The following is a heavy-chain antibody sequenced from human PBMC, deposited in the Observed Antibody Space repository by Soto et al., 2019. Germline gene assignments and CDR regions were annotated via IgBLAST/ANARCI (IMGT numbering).Heavy chain of an antibody. V-gene: IGHV3-21*01. CDR2: ISSSSSYI. CDR1: GFTFSSYS. D-gene: IGHD2-2*01. CDR3: AISGEDIVVVPAAIDNWSDP. J-gene: IGHJ5*02. Sequence: PGGSLRLSCAASGFTFSSYSMNWVRQAPGKRLEWVSSISSSSSYIYYADSVKGRFTISRDNAKNSLYLQMNSLRAEDTAVYYCAISGEDIVVVPAAIDNWSDPWGQGXLVTVYS.